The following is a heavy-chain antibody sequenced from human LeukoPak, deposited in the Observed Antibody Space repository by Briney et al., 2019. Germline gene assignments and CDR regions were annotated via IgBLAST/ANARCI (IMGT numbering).Heavy chain of an antibody. V-gene: IGHV7-4-1*02. J-gene: IGHJ4*02. D-gene: IGHD6-19*01. CDR1: GYTFTSYG. CDR3: ARGLIAVAGRGERDY. Sequence: ASVKVSCKASGYTFTSYGISWVRQAPGQGLERMGWINTNTGNPTYAQGFTGRFVFSLDTSVSTAYLQISSLKAEDTAVYYCARGLIAVAGRGERDYWGQGTLVTVSS. CDR2: INTNTGNP.